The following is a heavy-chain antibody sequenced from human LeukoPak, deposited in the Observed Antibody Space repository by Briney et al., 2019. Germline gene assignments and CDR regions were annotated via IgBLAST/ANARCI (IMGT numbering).Heavy chain of an antibody. J-gene: IGHJ6*02. Sequence: SETLSLTCTVSGGSLSSSSYYWGWIRQPPGKGLGWIESIYYSVSTYYNPSLNSRVTISVDTSNNQFSLKLSSVTAAGTAVYYCAVDYGGNSVVCMDVWGQGTTVTVSS. CDR2: IYYSVST. CDR1: GGSLSSSSYY. V-gene: IGHV4-39*01. D-gene: IGHD4-23*01. CDR3: AVDYGGNSVVCMDV.